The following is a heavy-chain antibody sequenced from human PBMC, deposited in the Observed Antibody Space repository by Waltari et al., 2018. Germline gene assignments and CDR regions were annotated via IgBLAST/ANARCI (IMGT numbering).Heavy chain of an antibody. D-gene: IGHD6-6*01. J-gene: IGHJ3*02. V-gene: IGHV5-51*01. Sequence: VQLVQSGAEVKKPGSSVKVSCKASGGTFSSYAIRWVRPAPGQGLEWMGGIIYPGDSDTRYSPSFQGQVTISADKSISTAYLQWSSLKASDTAMYYCARRIAAPRSYDAFDIWGQGTMVTVSS. CDR3: ARRIAAPRSYDAFDI. CDR2: IYPGDSDT. CDR1: GGTFSSYA.